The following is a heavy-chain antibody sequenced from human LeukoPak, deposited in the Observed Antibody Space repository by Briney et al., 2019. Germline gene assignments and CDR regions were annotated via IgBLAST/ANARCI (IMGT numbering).Heavy chain of an antibody. CDR1: GFTFSDYY. Sequence: TTGGSLRLSCAASGFTFSDYYMSWIRQAPGKGLEWVSYISSGGSTIYYADSVKGRFTISRDNAKNSLYLQMNSLRAEDTAVYYCARGGFLSSSWYPPFDYWGQGTLVTVSS. V-gene: IGHV3-11*01. J-gene: IGHJ4*02. D-gene: IGHD6-13*01. CDR2: ISSGGSTI. CDR3: ARGGFLSSSWYPPFDY.